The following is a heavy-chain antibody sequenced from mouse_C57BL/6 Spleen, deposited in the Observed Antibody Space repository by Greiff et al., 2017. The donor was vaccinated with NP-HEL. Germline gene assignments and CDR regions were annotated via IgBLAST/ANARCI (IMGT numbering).Heavy chain of an antibody. J-gene: IGHJ4*01. CDR2: ISSGGDYI. V-gene: IGHV5-9-1*02. CDR3: TRGSSYNYAMDY. D-gene: IGHD1-1*01. CDR1: GFTFSSYA. Sequence: EVKLMESGEGLVKPGGSLKLSCAASGFTFSSYAMSWVRQTPEKRLEWVAYISSGGDYIYYADTVKGRFTISRDNARNTLYLQMSSLKSEDTAMYYCTRGSSYNYAMDYWGQGTSVTVSS.